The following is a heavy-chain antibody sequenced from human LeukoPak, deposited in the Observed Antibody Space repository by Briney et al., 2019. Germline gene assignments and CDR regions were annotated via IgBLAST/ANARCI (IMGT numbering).Heavy chain of an antibody. V-gene: IGHV3-23*01. CDR2: ISGSGGST. CDR1: GFTFSSYG. CDR3: ARDYGGSSPFDY. Sequence: GGTLRLSCAASGFTFSSYGMSWVRQSPGKGLEWVSAISGSGGSTYYADSVKGRFTISRDNAKNSLYLQMNSLRAEDTAVYYCARDYGGSSPFDYWGQGTLVTVSS. J-gene: IGHJ4*02. D-gene: IGHD4-23*01.